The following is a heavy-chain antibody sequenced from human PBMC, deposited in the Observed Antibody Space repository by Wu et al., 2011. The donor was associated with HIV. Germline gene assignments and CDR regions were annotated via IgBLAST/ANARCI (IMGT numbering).Heavy chain of an antibody. CDR2: ISAYNGDR. CDR3: ARVIGTVAANWVDP. V-gene: IGHV1-18*01. CDR1: GGTFSYYA. J-gene: IGHJ5*02. D-gene: IGHD4-23*01. Sequence: QVQVVQSGPEVKKPGSSVKVSCKASGGTFSYYAISWVRQAPGQGLEWMGWISAYNGDRNYAQKLQGRVTMTTDTSTSTAYMELRSLRSDDTAVYYCARVIGTVAANWVDPWGQGTLVTVSS.